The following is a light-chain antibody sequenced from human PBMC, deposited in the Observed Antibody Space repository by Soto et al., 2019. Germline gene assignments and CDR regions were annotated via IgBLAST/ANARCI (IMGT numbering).Light chain of an antibody. J-gene: IGKJ4*01. CDR2: DAS. CDR1: QSISSW. CDR3: QQYNSYLT. Sequence: DIQMTQSPSTLSASVGDRVTITCRASQSISSWLAWYQQKPGKAPKLLIYDASSLESGVPSRFSGSGSGTGFSLTISSLQPDDFATYYCQQYNSYLTFGGGTKVEIK. V-gene: IGKV1-5*01.